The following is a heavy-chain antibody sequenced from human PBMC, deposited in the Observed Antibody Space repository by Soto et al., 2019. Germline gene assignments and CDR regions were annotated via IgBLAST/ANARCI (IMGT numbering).Heavy chain of an antibody. J-gene: IGHJ3*02. V-gene: IGHV6-1*01. Sequence: PSQTLSLTCAISGDSVSSNSAAWNWIRQSPSRGLEWLGRTYYRSKWYNDYAVSVKSRITINPDTSKNQFSLQLNSVTPEDTAVYYCARITRHYYDSSGYGGGGAFDIWGQGTMVTVSS. CDR2: TYYRSKWYN. D-gene: IGHD3-22*01. CDR3: ARITRHYYDSSGYGGGGAFDI. CDR1: GDSVSSNSAA.